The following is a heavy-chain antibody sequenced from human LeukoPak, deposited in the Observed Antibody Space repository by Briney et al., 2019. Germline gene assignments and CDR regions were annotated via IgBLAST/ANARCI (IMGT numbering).Heavy chain of an antibody. Sequence: GASVKVSCKASEYTFTGYYMHWVRQAPGQGLEWMGRINPNSGGTNYAQKFQGRVTMTRDTSISTAYMELSRLGSDDTAVYYCARAAGLGSVWYFDLWGRGTLITVSS. CDR3: ARAAGLGSVWYFDL. D-gene: IGHD7-27*01. CDR2: INPNSGGT. J-gene: IGHJ2*01. V-gene: IGHV1-2*06. CDR1: EYTFTGYY.